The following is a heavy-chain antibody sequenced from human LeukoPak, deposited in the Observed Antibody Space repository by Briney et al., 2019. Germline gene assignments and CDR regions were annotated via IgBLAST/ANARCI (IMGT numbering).Heavy chain of an antibody. D-gene: IGHD1-1*01. V-gene: IGHV4-38-2*02. CDR1: GYSISRGYH. CDR3: TRDDWNPDF. CDR2: VDRSGST. Sequence: KPSETLSLTCSVSGYSISRGYHWGWIRQPPGKGLEWIGSVDRSGSTYYNPSLKSRVTISADTSKNQFSLKLTSVAAADTAVYYCTRDDWNPDFWGQGTLVTVSS. J-gene: IGHJ4*02.